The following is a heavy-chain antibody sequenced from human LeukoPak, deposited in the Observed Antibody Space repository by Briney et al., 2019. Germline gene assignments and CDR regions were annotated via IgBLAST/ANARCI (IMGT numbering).Heavy chain of an antibody. Sequence: GGSLRLSCAASGFTFSSFAMSWVRQAPGKGLEWVSAISGSGGSTNYADSVKGRFTISRDNSKNTLYLQMNSLRAEDTAVYYCANYEWLRLRRTYWGQGTLVTVSS. CDR3: ANYEWLRLRRTY. D-gene: IGHD5-12*01. CDR2: ISGSGGST. CDR1: GFTFSSFA. V-gene: IGHV3-23*01. J-gene: IGHJ4*02.